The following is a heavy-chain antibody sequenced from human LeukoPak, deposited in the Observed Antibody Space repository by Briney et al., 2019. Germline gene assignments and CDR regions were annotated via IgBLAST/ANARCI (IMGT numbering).Heavy chain of an antibody. CDR3: ARQPIDYGPDY. CDR1: GYSFTSYW. J-gene: IGHJ4*02. V-gene: IGHV5-51*01. CDR2: IYPDDSET. Sequence: GDSLKISCQSSGYSFTSYWIAWVRQMPGKGLKWMGIIYPDDSETRYNPSFQGQVTMSADKSISTAYLQWSALESSDTAIYYCARQPIDYGPDYWGLGTRVTVSS. D-gene: IGHD4/OR15-4a*01.